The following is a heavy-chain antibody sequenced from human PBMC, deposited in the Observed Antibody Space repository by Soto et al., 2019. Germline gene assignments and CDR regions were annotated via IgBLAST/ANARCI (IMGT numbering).Heavy chain of an antibody. V-gene: IGHV4-59*01. CDR1: GGSISSYY. J-gene: IGHJ5*02. CDR3: ARAMTKSEFGT. CDR2: IYYSGST. Sequence: WETLSLTCTVSGGSISSYYWSWIRQPPGKGLEWIGYIYYSGSTNYNPSLKSRVTISVDTSKNQFSLKLSSVTAADTAVYYCARAMTKSEFGTWGQEALLTISS.